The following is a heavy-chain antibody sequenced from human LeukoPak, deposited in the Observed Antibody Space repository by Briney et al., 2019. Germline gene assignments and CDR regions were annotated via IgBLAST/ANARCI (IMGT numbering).Heavy chain of an antibody. V-gene: IGHV4-59*12. Sequence: SETLSLTCTVSGGSISSYYWSWIRQPPGKGLEWIGYIYYSGSTNYNPSLKSRVTISVDKSKNQFSLKLSSVTAADTAVYYCARDPITIFGVVTRRGAFDIWGQGTMVTVSS. D-gene: IGHD3-3*01. CDR2: IYYSGST. CDR1: GGSISSYY. CDR3: ARDPITIFGVVTRRGAFDI. J-gene: IGHJ3*02.